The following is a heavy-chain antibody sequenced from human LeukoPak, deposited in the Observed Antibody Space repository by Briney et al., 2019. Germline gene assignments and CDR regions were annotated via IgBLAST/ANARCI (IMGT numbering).Heavy chain of an antibody. D-gene: IGHD3-3*01. Sequence: EASVKVSCKASGYTFTGYYIHWVRQAPGQGLEWMGWINPNSGGTNYAQKFQGRVTMTRDTSISTAYMELSRLRSDGTAVYYCARSNYDFWSGYESTAQSWFDPWGQGILVTVSS. CDR1: GYTFTGYY. CDR3: ARSNYDFWSGYESTAQSWFDP. V-gene: IGHV1-2*02. J-gene: IGHJ5*02. CDR2: INPNSGGT.